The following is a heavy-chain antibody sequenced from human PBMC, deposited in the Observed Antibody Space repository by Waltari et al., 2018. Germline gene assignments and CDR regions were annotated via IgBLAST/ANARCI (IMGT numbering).Heavy chain of an antibody. D-gene: IGHD2-15*01. CDR2: IIPIFGTA. J-gene: IGHJ1*01. CDR1: GGTFSSYA. Sequence: QVQLVQSGAEVKKPGSSVKVSCKASGGTFSSYAISWVRQAPGQGLEWMGGIIPIFGTANYAQKFQGRGTVTADESTSTAYMELSSLRSEDTAVYYCARGGYCSGGSCYEYFQHWGQGTLVTVSS. CDR3: ARGGYCSGGSCYEYFQH. V-gene: IGHV1-69*01.